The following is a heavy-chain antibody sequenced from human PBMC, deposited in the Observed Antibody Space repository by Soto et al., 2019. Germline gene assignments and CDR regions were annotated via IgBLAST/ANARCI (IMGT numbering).Heavy chain of an antibody. CDR2: INAYNGNT. CDR1: GYTFTSYA. J-gene: IGHJ4*02. CDR3: ARDLPPVDY. Sequence: QVQLVQSGDEVKKPGASVKVSCKASGYTFTSYAISWVRQAPGQGLEWMGWINAYNGNTNYAQKLQGRVTMTTDTTTRTAYMDLRILRSDDTAVYYCARDLPPVDYLDQATLVTVSS. V-gene: IGHV1-18*01.